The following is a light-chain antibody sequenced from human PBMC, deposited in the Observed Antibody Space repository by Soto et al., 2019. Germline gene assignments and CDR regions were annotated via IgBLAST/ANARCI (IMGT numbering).Light chain of an antibody. CDR3: QQYNSYPFT. J-gene: IGKJ2*01. CDR1: QSMSSW. V-gene: IGKV1-5*03. CDR2: KAS. Sequence: DIQMTQSPSTLSASVGDRVTITCRASQSMSSWLAWYQQKPGKAPKLLIYKASSLESGVPSRFSGSGSGTDFTLTISSLQPDDFATYHCQQYNSYPFTFGQGTKVEIK.